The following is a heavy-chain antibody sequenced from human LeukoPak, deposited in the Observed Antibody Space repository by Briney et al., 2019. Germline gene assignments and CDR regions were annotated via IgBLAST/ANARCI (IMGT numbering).Heavy chain of an antibody. J-gene: IGHJ6*04. Sequence: GGSLRLSCEASGFTFSSYGMHWVRQAPGKGLEWVAVISYDGSNKYYADSVKGRLTISRDNAKNSLYLQMNSLRAEDTALYYCAKDQRAMVRGVIYDWGKGTTVTISS. CDR1: GFTFSSYG. D-gene: IGHD3-10*01. CDR2: ISYDGSNK. V-gene: IGHV3-30*18. CDR3: AKDQRAMVRGVIYD.